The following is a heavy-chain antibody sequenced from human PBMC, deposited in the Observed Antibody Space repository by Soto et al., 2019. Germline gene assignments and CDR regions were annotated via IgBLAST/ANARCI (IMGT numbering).Heavy chain of an antibody. Sequence: EVQLVESGGGLVQPGRSLRLSCAASGFTFDDYAMHWVRQAPGKGLEWVSGISWNSGSIGYADSVKGRFTISRDNAKNSLYLQMNSLRAEDTALYYCANSSSTSSFDYWGQGTLVTVSA. CDR1: GFTFDDYA. V-gene: IGHV3-9*01. CDR2: ISWNSGSI. D-gene: IGHD2-2*01. J-gene: IGHJ4*02. CDR3: ANSSSTSSFDY.